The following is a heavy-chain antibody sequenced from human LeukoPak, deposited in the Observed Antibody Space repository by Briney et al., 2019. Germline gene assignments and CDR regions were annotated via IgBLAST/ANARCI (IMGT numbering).Heavy chain of an antibody. CDR1: GYTFTSYA. Sequence: ASVKVSCKASGYTFTSYAFHWVRQAPGQRLEWMGWINAGNGNTKYSQKFQDRVTITRDTSVSTAYMELSSLRSEDTAVYYCARGNVAAAGKVDPWGQGTLVTVSA. D-gene: IGHD6-13*01. CDR3: ARGNVAAAGKVDP. J-gene: IGHJ5*02. CDR2: INAGNGNT. V-gene: IGHV1-3*01.